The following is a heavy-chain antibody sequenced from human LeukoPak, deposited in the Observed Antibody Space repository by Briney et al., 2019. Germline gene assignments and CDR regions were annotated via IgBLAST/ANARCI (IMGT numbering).Heavy chain of an antibody. J-gene: IGHJ4*02. CDR2: ISHSGTT. CDR1: GGSFSDYY. CDR3: ARGCPGY. Sequence: PSETLSLTSAVYGGSFSDYYWTWIRQTPGKGMEWIGQISHSGTTSYNPSLKSRVTMSVDTSKNQFSLKLTSVTAADTAVYYCARGCPGYWGQGTLVTVSS. V-gene: IGHV4-34*01.